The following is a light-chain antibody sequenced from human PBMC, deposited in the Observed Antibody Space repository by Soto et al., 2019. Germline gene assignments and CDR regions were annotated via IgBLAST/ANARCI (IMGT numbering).Light chain of an antibody. CDR1: SSNIGTFH. Sequence: QSVLTQPPSVSGAPGQTVTISCTGSSSNIGTFHVHWYQQLPGTTPKLLIYANNNRPSGVPDRFSGSKSGTSASLAITGLQAEDVGDYYCQSSDSRLYGSLFGGGTKLTVL. CDR2: ANN. CDR3: QSSDSRLYGSL. J-gene: IGLJ3*02. V-gene: IGLV1-40*01.